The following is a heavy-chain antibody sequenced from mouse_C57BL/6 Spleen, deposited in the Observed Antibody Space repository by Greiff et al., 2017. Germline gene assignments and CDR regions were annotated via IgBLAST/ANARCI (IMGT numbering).Heavy chain of an antibody. V-gene: IGHV14-4*01. CDR2: IDPENGDT. J-gene: IGHJ2*01. D-gene: IGHD1-1*01. CDR1: GFNIKDDY. Sequence: EVKLMESGAELVRPGASVKLSCTASGFNIKDDYMHWVKQRPEQGLEWIGWIDPENGDTEYASKFQGKATITADTSSNTAYLQLSSLTSEDTAVYYGTTEIGYGSYWGPGTTLTVSS. CDR3: TTEIGYGSY.